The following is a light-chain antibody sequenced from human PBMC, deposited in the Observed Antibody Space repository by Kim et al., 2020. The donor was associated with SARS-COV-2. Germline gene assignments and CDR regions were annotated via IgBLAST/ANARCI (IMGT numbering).Light chain of an antibody. CDR3: SSYTSGSTL. J-gene: IGLJ3*02. CDR2: DVS. Sequence: PGRAPKLMIYDVSKRPSGVSNRFSASKSDNTASLTISWLQAGDEADYYCSSYTSGSTLFGGGTKVTVL. V-gene: IGLV2-14*03.